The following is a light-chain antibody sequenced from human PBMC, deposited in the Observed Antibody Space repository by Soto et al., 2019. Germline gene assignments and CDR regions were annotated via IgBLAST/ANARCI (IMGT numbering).Light chain of an antibody. CDR3: QQSYSTLPIT. CDR1: QGIRKD. Sequence: AIQMTQSPSSLSASVGDRVTITCRTSQGIRKDLAWYQQKPGKAPRLLIDGSSTLQTGVPSRFSGSGSGTDFTLTISSLQPEDFATYYCQQSYSTLPITFGQGTRLEIK. J-gene: IGKJ5*01. CDR2: GSS. V-gene: IGKV1-6*01.